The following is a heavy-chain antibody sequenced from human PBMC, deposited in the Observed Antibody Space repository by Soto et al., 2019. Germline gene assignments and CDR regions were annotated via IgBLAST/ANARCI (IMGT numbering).Heavy chain of an antibody. V-gene: IGHV4-31*03. Sequence: SETLSLTCTVSGGSISSGGYYWSWIRQHPGKGLEWVGYIYYTGSTYYNPSLESRVTISVDTSKNQFSLKLSSVTAADTAVYYCARLGGYYQSLDTWGQGTLVTVS. CDR3: ARLGGYYQSLDT. CDR2: IYYTGST. CDR1: GGSISSGGYY. J-gene: IGHJ5*02. D-gene: IGHD3-22*01.